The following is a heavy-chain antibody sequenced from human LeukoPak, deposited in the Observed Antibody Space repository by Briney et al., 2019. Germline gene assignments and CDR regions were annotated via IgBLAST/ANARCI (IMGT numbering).Heavy chain of an antibody. J-gene: IGHJ4*02. CDR2: ISYDGSNK. D-gene: IGHD6-19*01. CDR3: ARDQQQWEDY. V-gene: IGHV3-30-3*01. Sequence: ASGGTFSSYAMHWVRQAPGKGLEWVAVISYDGSNKYYADSVKGRFTISRDNSKDTLYLQMNSLRAEDTAVYYCARDQQQWEDYWGQGTLVTVSS. CDR1: GGTFSSYA.